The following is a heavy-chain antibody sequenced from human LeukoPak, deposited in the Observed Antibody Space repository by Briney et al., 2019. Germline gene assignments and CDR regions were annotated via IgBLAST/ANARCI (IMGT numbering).Heavy chain of an antibody. CDR3: TRDLGYGGNAVDY. D-gene: IGHD4-23*01. J-gene: IGHJ4*02. CDR2: IWYDGSNK. CDR1: GFTFSSYG. Sequence: TGGSLRLSRAASGFTFSSYGMHWVRQAPGKGLEWVAVIWYDGSNKYYADSVKGRFTISRDNSKNTLYLQMNSLRAEDTAVYYCTRDLGYGGNAVDYWGQGTLVTVSS. V-gene: IGHV3-33*01.